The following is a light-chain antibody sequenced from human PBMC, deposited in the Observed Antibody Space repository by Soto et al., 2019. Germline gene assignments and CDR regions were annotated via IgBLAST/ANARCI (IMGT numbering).Light chain of an antibody. CDR2: EVS. CDR1: SSDVGGYKF. CDR3: SSYTTSSTRV. V-gene: IGLV2-14*01. J-gene: IGLJ3*02. Sequence: QSALTQPASVSGSPGQSITISCTGTSSDVGGYKFVSWYQQHPGKAPKLMIYEVSNRPSGVSNRFSGSKSGNTASLTISGVQAEDEADYYCSSYTTSSTRVFGGGTKLTVL.